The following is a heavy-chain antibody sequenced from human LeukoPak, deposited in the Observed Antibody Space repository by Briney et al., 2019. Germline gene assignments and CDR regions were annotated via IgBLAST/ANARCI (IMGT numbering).Heavy chain of an antibody. D-gene: IGHD1-26*01. CDR3: TRGDFYVGAQDY. CDR1: GFTFGSYS. Sequence: GGSLRLSCAASGFTFGSYSMNWVRQAPGKGLEWVSSISSSSSYIYYADSVKGRFTISRDNAKNTLYLQMNSLRAGDTAVYYCTRGDFYVGAQDYWGQGTLVAVSS. J-gene: IGHJ4*02. V-gene: IGHV3-21*01. CDR2: ISSSSSYI.